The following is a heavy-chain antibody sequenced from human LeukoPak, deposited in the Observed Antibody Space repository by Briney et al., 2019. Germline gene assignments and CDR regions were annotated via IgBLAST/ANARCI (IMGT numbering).Heavy chain of an antibody. J-gene: IGHJ4*02. CDR1: GYTFTDYY. CDR3: ARDLGDSGYDSGDY. Sequence: ASVKVSCKASGYTFTDYYIHWVRQAPGQGLEWMGWINPNSGGTNYAQKFQGRVTMTRDTSISTAYMELSSLRSDDTAVYYCARDLGDSGYDSGDYWGQGTLVTVSS. D-gene: IGHD5-12*01. V-gene: IGHV1-2*02. CDR2: INPNSGGT.